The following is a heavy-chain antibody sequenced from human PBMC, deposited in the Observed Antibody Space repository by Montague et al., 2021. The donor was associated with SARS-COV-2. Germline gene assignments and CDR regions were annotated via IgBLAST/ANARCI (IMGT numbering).Heavy chain of an antibody. D-gene: IGHD5-12*01. CDR2: IGGDGRDS. CDR3: AKDLSGYDYALSFDR. V-gene: IGHV3-43*02. Sequence: SLRLSCPASGFTFDDYTMYWVRQRPGKGLECVSLIGGDGRDSYYTDSVRGRFTISRDNDKNSLYLYMNNLTTEDSALYYCAKDLSGYDYALSFDRWGRGTRVTVSS. CDR1: GFTFDDYT. J-gene: IGHJ4*02.